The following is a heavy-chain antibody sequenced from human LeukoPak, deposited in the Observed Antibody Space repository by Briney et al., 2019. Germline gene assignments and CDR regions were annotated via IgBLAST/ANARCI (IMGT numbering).Heavy chain of an antibody. CDR2: ISYTSSSI. V-gene: IGHV3-21*01. Sequence: SGGSLRLSCAASGFTFSAYSMNWVRQAPGKGLEWVSSISYTSSSISYADSVRGRFTVSRDNAKNSLYLQMNSLRVEETAVYYCAREGYYYGLDVWGLGTTVTVSS. CDR1: GFTFSAYS. J-gene: IGHJ6*02. CDR3: AREGYYYGLDV.